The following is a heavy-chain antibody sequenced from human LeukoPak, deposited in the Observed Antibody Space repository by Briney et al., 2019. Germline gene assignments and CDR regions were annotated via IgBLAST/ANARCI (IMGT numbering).Heavy chain of an antibody. CDR2: ISPYDGNT. J-gene: IGHJ4*02. D-gene: IGHD1-26*01. V-gene: IGHV1-18*01. CDR1: GYTFTSFG. CDR3: ARTRPTWEGWGFDY. Sequence: ASVKVSCKASGYTFTSFGITWVRQAPGQGLEWMGWISPYDGNTNYAQNLQGRATMTTDTSTSTAYMDLRSLRSDDTATYYCARTRPTWEGWGFDYWGQGTLVTVSS.